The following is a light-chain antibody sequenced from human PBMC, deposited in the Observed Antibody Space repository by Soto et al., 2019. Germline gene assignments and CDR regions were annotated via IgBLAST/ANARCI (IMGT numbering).Light chain of an antibody. CDR3: QQYKTYSWT. J-gene: IGKJ1*01. CDR1: QSISTW. CDR2: KAS. V-gene: IGKV1-5*03. Sequence: IQMTQSPSTLSASVGDRVTITYRASQSISTWLAWYQQKPGKAPKLLIYKASSLESGVPSRFSGSASGTEFTLTISSLQPDDFATYYCQQYKTYSWTFGQGTKVDIK.